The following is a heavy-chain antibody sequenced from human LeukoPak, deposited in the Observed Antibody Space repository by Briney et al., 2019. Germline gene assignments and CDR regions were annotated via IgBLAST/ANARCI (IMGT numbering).Heavy chain of an antibody. D-gene: IGHD6-19*01. CDR2: INHSGST. CDR1: GGSFSGYY. J-gene: IGHJ5*02. CDR3: ARGSVRSGWSTNPYNWFDP. Sequence: SETLSLTCAVYGGSFSGYYWSWIRQPPGKGLEWIGEINHSGSTNYNPSLKSRVTISVDTSKNQFSLKLSSVTAADTAVYYCARGSVRSGWSTNPYNWFDPWGQGTLVTVSS. V-gene: IGHV4-34*01.